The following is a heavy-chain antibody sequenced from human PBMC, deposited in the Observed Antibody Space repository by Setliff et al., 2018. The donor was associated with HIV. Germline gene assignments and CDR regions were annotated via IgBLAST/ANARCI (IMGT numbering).Heavy chain of an antibody. V-gene: IGHV3-48*03. Sequence: GGSLRLSCAASGFTFSSYEMNWVRQAPGKGLEWVSYINSSGSTIHYADSVKGRFTISRDNAKNSLYLQMNSLTAEDTAVYYCARDVSCSVSTYIDYWGKGAMVTVSS. D-gene: IGHD2-15*01. CDR2: INSSGSTI. CDR3: ARDVSCSVSTYIDY. CDR1: GFTFSSYE. J-gene: IGHJ4*02.